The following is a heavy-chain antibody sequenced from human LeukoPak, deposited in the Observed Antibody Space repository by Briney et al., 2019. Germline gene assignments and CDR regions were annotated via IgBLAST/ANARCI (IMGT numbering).Heavy chain of an antibody. J-gene: IGHJ4*02. D-gene: IGHD6-13*01. CDR2: IIPIFGTA. CDR1: GGTFSSYT. Sequence: ASVKVSCKASGGTFSSYTISWVRQAPGQGLEWMGRIIPIFGTANYAQKFQGRVTITTDESTSTAYMELSSLRSEDTAVYYCARGPVAAAGTRFADYWGQGTLVTVSS. CDR3: ARGPVAAAGTRFADY. V-gene: IGHV1-69*05.